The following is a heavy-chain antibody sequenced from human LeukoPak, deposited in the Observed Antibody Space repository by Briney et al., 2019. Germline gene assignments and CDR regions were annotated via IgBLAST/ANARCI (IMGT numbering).Heavy chain of an antibody. CDR3: ARDSSSWSHSTDY. V-gene: IGHV4-31*03. D-gene: IGHD6-13*01. CDR2: IYYSGST. CDR1: GGSISSGGYY. J-gene: IGHJ4*02. Sequence: PSETLSLTCTVSGGSISSGGYYWSWIRQHPGKGLEWIGYIYYSGSTYYNPSLKSRVTISVDTSKNQFSLKLSSVTAADTAVYYCARDSSSWSHSTDYWGQGTLVTVSS.